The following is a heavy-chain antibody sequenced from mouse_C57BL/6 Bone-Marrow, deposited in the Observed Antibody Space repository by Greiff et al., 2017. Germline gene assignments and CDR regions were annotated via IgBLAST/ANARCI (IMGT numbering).Heavy chain of an antibody. Sequence: QVQLQQPGAELVMPGASVKLSCKASGYTFTSYWMHWVKQRPGQGLEWIGEIDPADSYTNYNQKFKGKSTLTVDKSSSTAYMQLSSLTSEDSAVYYCARDGNTYDLDYWGQGTTLTVSS. CDR3: ARDGNTYDLDY. CDR1: GYTFTSYW. CDR2: IDPADSYT. D-gene: IGHD2-1*01. V-gene: IGHV1-69*01. J-gene: IGHJ2*01.